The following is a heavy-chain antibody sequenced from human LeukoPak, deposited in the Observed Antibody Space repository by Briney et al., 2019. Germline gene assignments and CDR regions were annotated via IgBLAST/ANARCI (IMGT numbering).Heavy chain of an antibody. D-gene: IGHD4-17*01. J-gene: IGHJ3*02. Sequence: GGSLRLSCAASGFTFSTYGMHWVRQAPGKGLEWVALISYDGSYKYYADSVKGRFTISRDNSKNTLDLQMNSLRAEDTAVYYCARFYGDYDAFDIWGQGTMVTVSS. CDR1: GFTFSTYG. CDR2: ISYDGSYK. V-gene: IGHV3-30*03. CDR3: ARFYGDYDAFDI.